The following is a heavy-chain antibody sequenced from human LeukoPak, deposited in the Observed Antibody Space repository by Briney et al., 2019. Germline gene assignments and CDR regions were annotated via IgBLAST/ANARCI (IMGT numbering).Heavy chain of an antibody. Sequence: WASVKVSCKASGYTFTSYYMHWVRQAPGQGLEWMGIINPSGGSTSYAQKFQGRVTMTEDTSTDTAYMELSSLRSEDTAVYYCATDAGGYWGQGTLVTVSS. D-gene: IGHD3-16*01. V-gene: IGHV1-46*01. CDR2: INPSGGST. J-gene: IGHJ4*02. CDR1: GYTFTSYY. CDR3: ATDAGGY.